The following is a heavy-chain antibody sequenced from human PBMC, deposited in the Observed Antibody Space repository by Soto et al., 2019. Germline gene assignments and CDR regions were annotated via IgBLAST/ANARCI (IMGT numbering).Heavy chain of an antibody. CDR1: GFTFSIYA. CDR2: ISYDGRNK. Sequence: QVQLVESGGGVVQPGRSLRLSCAASGFTFSIYAMHWVRQAPGKGLEWVAVISYDGRNKFYADSVKGRFTISRDNSKNTLYLQMNSLRPEDTAVYYCASGQWLEQDFDYWGQGTLVTVSS. J-gene: IGHJ4*02. CDR3: ASGQWLEQDFDY. V-gene: IGHV3-30*04. D-gene: IGHD6-19*01.